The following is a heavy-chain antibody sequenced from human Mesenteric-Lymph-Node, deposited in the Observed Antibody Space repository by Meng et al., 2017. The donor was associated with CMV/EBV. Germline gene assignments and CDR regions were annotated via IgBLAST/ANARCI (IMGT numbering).Heavy chain of an antibody. J-gene: IGHJ3*02. CDR1: TCSSYA. D-gene: IGHD1-26*01. CDR2: IIPIFGTA. CDR3: ARQGGSGGRVGYDAFDI. V-gene: IGHV1-69*05. Sequence: TCSSYAISWVRQTPGQGLEWMGGIIPIFGTANYAQKFQGRVTITTDESTSTAYMELSSLRSEDTAVYYCARQGGSGGRVGYDAFDIWGQGTMVTVSS.